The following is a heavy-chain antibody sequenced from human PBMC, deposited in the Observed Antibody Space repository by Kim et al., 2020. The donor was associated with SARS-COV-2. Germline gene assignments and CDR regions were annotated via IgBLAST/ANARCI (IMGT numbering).Heavy chain of an antibody. CDR1: GFTLSAYG. V-gene: IGHV3-23*01. D-gene: IGHD1-26*01. Sequence: GGSLRLSCTASGFTLSAYGMSWVRQAPGEGLEWVSAISGGSGVTYYPASVEGRFIISRDNSKNILFLQMNGLRAEDTAVYYCERDGRWPKDSFNVWGQGTMVTVSS. J-gene: IGHJ3*01. CDR3: ERDGRWPKDSFNV. CDR2: ISGGSGVT.